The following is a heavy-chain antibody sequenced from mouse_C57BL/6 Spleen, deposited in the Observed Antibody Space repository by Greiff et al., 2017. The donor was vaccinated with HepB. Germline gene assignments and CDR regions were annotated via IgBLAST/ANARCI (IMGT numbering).Heavy chain of an antibody. J-gene: IGHJ1*03. V-gene: IGHV1-53*01. CDR1: GYTFTSYW. CDR3: ARTIYDGYHWYFDV. CDR2: INPSNGGT. D-gene: IGHD2-3*01. Sequence: VQLQQPGTELVKPGASVKLSCKASGYTFTSYWMHWVKQRPGQGLEWIGNINPSNGGTNYNEKFKSKATLTVDKSSSTAYMQLISLTSEDSAVYYCARTIYDGYHWYFDVWGTGTTVTVSS.